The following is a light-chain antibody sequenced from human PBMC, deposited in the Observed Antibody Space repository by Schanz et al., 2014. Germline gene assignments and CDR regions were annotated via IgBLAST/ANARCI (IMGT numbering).Light chain of an antibody. Sequence: DIVMTQSPDSLPVSLGERATINCKSSQSVLYTSNSKNYLAWYQHKPGQPPKLLISWASTRESGVPDRFTGSGSGTDFTLLISSPQAEDVEVYYCQQYYSLPLTFGGGTKVEIK. V-gene: IGKV4-1*01. CDR2: WAS. CDR1: QSVLYTSNSKNY. J-gene: IGKJ4*01. CDR3: QQYYSLPLT.